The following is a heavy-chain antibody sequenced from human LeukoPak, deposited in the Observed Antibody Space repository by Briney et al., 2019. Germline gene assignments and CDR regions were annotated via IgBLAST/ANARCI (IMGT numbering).Heavy chain of an antibody. CDR1: GXSLSTYY. Sequence: PSETLSLTCTVSGXSLSTYYWGWVRQPPGKGLEWIGSIYHSGSAYYNPSLKSRVTISVDTSRNHFSLKVTSVTAADTAVYYCARLRGYSYGHFDYWGQGTLVTVSS. J-gene: IGHJ4*02. CDR2: IYHSGSA. D-gene: IGHD5-18*01. V-gene: IGHV4-39*02. CDR3: ARLRGYSYGHFDY.